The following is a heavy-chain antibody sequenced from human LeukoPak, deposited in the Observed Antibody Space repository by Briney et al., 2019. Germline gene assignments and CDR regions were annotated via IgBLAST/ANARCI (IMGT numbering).Heavy chain of an antibody. D-gene: IGHD3-10*01. CDR3: ASSGTGTVRFDP. Sequence: ASVKVSCKASGYTFTSYYMHWVRQAPGQGLEWMGIINPSGGSTSYAQKFQGRVTMTRDTSTSTVYMELSSLRSEDTAVYYCASSGTGTVRFDPWGQGTLVTVSS. J-gene: IGHJ5*02. CDR2: INPSGGST. V-gene: IGHV1-46*01. CDR1: GYTFTSYY.